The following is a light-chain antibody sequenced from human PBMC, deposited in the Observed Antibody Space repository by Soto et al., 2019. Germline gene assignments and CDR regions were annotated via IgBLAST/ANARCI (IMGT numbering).Light chain of an antibody. CDR1: QSVGSY. J-gene: IGKJ1*01. CDR2: DAS. CDR3: QQRSNWPPTWT. V-gene: IGKV3-11*01. Sequence: EIVLTQSPATLSLSPGERATLSCRASQSVGSYLAWYQHKPGQPPRLLIYDASNRATGIPARFSGSGSGTAFTLTISSLEAEDFAVYYCQQRSNWPPTWTFGQGTKVEIK.